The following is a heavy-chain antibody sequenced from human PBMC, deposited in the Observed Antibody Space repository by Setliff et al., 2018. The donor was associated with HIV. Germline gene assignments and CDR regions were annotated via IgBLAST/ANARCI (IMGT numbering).Heavy chain of an antibody. Sequence: SETLSLTCTVSGGSISSHYWSWIRQPPGKGLEWIGSIYYSGSTNYNPSLKSRVTILVDTSKNQFSLKLSSVTAADTAVYYCARGSAPEDIVVVPPGRAFDIWGQGTMVTVSS. J-gene: IGHJ3*02. CDR2: IYYSGST. V-gene: IGHV4-59*11. CDR1: GGSISSHY. D-gene: IGHD2-2*01. CDR3: ARGSAPEDIVVVPPGRAFDI.